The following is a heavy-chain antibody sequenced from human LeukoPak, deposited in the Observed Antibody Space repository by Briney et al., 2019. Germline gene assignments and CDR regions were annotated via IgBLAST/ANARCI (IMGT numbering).Heavy chain of an antibody. Sequence: SVKVSCKASGGTFSSYAISWVRQAPGQGLEWMGRIIPILGIANYAQKFQGRVTITADKSTSTAYMELSSLRSEDTAVYYCARVHYDSSGYYYVDYFDYWGQGTLVTVSS. V-gene: IGHV1-69*04. CDR2: IIPILGIA. CDR3: ARVHYDSSGYYYVDYFDY. D-gene: IGHD3-22*01. CDR1: GGTFSSYA. J-gene: IGHJ4*02.